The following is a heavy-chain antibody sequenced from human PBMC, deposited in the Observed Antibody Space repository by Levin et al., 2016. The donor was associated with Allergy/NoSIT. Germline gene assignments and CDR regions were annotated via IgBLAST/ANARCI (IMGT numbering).Heavy chain of an antibody. J-gene: IGHJ4*02. CDR2: ISGRGGRT. V-gene: IGHV3-23*01. CDR1: GFNFRNYV. D-gene: IGHD3-16*01. CDR3: AKGDLFGDAFNAFDY. Sequence: GGSLRLSCAASGFNFRNYVMHWVRQAPGRGLEWVSGISGRGGRTCWGDSVKGRFTISRDNSKNTLYLQMDSLRVEDTARYYCAKGDLFGDAFNAFDYWGRGTLVTVSS.